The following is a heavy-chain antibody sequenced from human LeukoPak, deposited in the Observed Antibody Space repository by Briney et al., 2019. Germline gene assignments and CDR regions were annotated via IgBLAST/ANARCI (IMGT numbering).Heavy chain of an antibody. V-gene: IGHV4-59*01. J-gene: IGHJ3*02. D-gene: IGHD2-15*01. CDR2: IYYSGST. CDR3: ARDPQYCSGGSCYKDAFDI. Sequence: PSETLFLTCTVSGGSISSYYWSWIWQPPGKGLEWIGYIYYSGSTNYNPSLKSRVTISVDTSKNQFSLKLSSVTAADTAVYYCARDPQYCSGGSCYKDAFDIWGQGTMVTVSS. CDR1: GGSISSYY.